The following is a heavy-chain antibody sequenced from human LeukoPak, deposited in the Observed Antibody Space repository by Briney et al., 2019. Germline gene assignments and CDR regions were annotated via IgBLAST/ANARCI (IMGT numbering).Heavy chain of an antibody. V-gene: IGHV4-34*01. Sequence: SETLSLTCAVYGGSFSGHYWSWIRQPPAKGQEWIGEINHSGSTNSNPPLKSRVNISVGASKNEFSLKLSSVIAANTAVYYCARGVTMIVVAKDAFDIWGQGTMVTVSS. J-gene: IGHJ3*02. CDR3: ARGVTMIVVAKDAFDI. CDR1: GGSFSGHY. CDR2: INHSGST. D-gene: IGHD3-22*01.